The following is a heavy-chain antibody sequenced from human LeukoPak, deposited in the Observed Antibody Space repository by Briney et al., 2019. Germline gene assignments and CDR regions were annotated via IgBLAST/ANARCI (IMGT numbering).Heavy chain of an antibody. D-gene: IGHD4-17*01. Sequence: ASVKVSCKASGGTFSSYAISWVRQAPGQGLEWMGRIIPILGMVNYAQKFQGRVTITADKSTSTAYMELSSLRSEDTAVYYCARGSGPVTTYYFDYWGQGTLVTVSS. CDR2: IIPILGMV. J-gene: IGHJ4*02. CDR1: GGTFSSYA. V-gene: IGHV1-69*04. CDR3: ARGSGPVTTYYFDY.